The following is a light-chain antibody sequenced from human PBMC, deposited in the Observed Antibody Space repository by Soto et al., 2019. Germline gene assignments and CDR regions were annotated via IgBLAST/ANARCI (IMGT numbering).Light chain of an antibody. J-gene: IGKJ4*01. Sequence: IQMTQSPSSLSASVGDRVTITCQASQDIRNYLNWYQQKPGKAPKLLIYDASNLETGVPSRFSGSGSGTDFTFTISSLQPEDIATYYCQQYDNLLVAFGGGTKVEIK. V-gene: IGKV1-33*01. CDR2: DAS. CDR3: QQYDNLLVA. CDR1: QDIRNY.